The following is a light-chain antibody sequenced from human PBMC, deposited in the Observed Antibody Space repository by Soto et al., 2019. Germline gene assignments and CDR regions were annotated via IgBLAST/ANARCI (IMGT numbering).Light chain of an antibody. J-gene: IGKJ1*01. V-gene: IGKV3D-15*01. CDR2: DVS. CDR3: QQYYNWPRT. Sequence: EIVMTQSPGTLSVSPGERATLSCKASQSARSSLGWYQQKPGQPPRLLIHDVSIRATGIPARFSGSGSGTEFTLTISSLQPEDFAVYYCQQYYNWPRTFGQGTKVDIK. CDR1: QSARSS.